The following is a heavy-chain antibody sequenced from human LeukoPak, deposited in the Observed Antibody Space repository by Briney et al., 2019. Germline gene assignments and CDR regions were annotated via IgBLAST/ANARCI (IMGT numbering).Heavy chain of an antibody. V-gene: IGHV3-30*02. Sequence: PGGSLRLSCAASGFTFRSYGMHWVRQAPGEGLEWVTYIRYDGSKEYYADSVKGRFTISRDNSKNTLYLQMNSLRAEDTAVYYCARDTGYCSGGSCYSENYFDYWGQGTLVTVSS. CDR2: IRYDGSKE. CDR3: ARDTGYCSGGSCYSENYFDY. CDR1: GFTFRSYG. D-gene: IGHD2-15*01. J-gene: IGHJ4*02.